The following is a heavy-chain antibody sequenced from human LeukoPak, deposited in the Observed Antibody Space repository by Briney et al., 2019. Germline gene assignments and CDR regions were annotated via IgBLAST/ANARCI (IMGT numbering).Heavy chain of an antibody. CDR2: ISWNSGSI. V-gene: IGHV3-9*01. CDR3: AKTYYDFWSGYDY. J-gene: IGHJ4*02. Sequence: PGGSLRLSCAASGFTFDDYAMHWVRQAPGKGLEWVSGISWNSGSIGYADSVKGRFTISGDNAKNSLYLQMNSLRAEDTALYYCAKTYYDFWSGYDYWGQGTLVTVSS. CDR1: GFTFDDYA. D-gene: IGHD3-3*01.